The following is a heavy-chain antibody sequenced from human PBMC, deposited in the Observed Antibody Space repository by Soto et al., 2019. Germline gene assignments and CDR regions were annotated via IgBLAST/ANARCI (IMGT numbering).Heavy chain of an antibody. CDR2: IKQDGSEE. CDR3: ARIAASGRGWDV. D-gene: IGHD6-13*01. Sequence: EVQLVESGAGLVQPGGSLRLSCVDSGFTFNSYWMSWVRQAPVKGLEWVGNIKQDGSEENYVDSVKGRFTISRDNAKNSMYLQMNSLRAEDTAVYYCARIAASGRGWDVWGQGTTVVVSS. V-gene: IGHV3-7*01. J-gene: IGHJ6*02. CDR1: GFTFNSYW.